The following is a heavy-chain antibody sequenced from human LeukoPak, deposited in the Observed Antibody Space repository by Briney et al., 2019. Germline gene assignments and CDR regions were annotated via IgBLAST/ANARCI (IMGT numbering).Heavy chain of an antibody. D-gene: IGHD6-6*01. Sequence: SETLSLTCTVSGGSIRSYHWSWLRQPPGKGLEWMGYIYYSGRTYYNPSLKSRVTISVDTSKNQFSLKLSSVTAADTAVYYCARARIAARPDYFDYWGQGTLVTVSS. V-gene: IGHV4-59*08. CDR1: GGSIRSYH. CDR2: IYYSGRT. J-gene: IGHJ4*02. CDR3: ARARIAARPDYFDY.